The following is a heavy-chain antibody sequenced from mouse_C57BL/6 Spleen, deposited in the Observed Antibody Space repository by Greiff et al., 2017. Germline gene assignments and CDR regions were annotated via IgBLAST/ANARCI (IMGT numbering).Heavy chain of an antibody. J-gene: IGHJ4*01. CDR1: GFTFSSYG. D-gene: IGHD1-1*01. V-gene: IGHV5-6*01. CDR3: ARQICYYCSSYVPLSAMDY. Sequence: EVHLVESGGDLVKPGGSLKLSCAASGFTFSSYGMSWVRQTPDKRLEWVATISSGGSYTYYPDRVKGRFTMSRDNAKNTLYRQMSSLKCDDTALYYCARQICYYCSSYVPLSAMDYRGQGTSVTVSS. CDR2: ISSGGSYT.